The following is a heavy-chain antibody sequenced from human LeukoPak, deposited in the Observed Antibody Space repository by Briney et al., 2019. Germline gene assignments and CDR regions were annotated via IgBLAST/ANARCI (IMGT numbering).Heavy chain of an antibody. Sequence: PGGSLRLSCAASGFTFSDYYWSWIRQPPGKGLEWIGEINHSGSTNYNPSLKSRVTISVDTSKNQFSLKLSSVTAADTAVYYCARPLGYCSSTSCYRGYFDYWGQGTLVTVSS. CDR1: GFTFSDYY. CDR3: ARPLGYCSSTSCYRGYFDY. V-gene: IGHV4-34*01. CDR2: INHSGST. D-gene: IGHD2-2*01. J-gene: IGHJ4*02.